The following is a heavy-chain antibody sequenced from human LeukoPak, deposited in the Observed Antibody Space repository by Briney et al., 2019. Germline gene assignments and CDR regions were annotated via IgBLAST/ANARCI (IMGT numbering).Heavy chain of an antibody. CDR1: GGSISSYY. J-gene: IGHJ4*02. D-gene: IGHD6-13*01. V-gene: IGHV4-4*07. Sequence: SETLSLTCTVSGGSISSYYWSWIRQPAGKGLEWIGRIYTSGSTNYNPSLKSRVTMSVGTSKNQFSLKLSFVTAADTAVYYCARESSSSSWYIFDYWGQGTLVTVSS. CDR3: ARESSSSSWYIFDY. CDR2: IYTSGST.